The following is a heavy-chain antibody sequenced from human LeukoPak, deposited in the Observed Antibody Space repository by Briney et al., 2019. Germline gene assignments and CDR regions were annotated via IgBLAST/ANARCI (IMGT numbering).Heavy chain of an antibody. CDR2: LYYSGST. V-gene: IGHV4-59*01. J-gene: IGHJ6*02. CDR3: ARGWGGDRVYYYAMDV. CDR1: GGSINGYY. D-gene: IGHD3-10*01. Sequence: PSETLSLTCTVSGGSINGYYWSWIRQPPGKGLEWIGYLYYSGSTNYNPSLKSRVTMSVDTSKNQFSLKLSSVTAADTAVYYCARGWGGDRVYYYAMDVWGQGTTVTVSS.